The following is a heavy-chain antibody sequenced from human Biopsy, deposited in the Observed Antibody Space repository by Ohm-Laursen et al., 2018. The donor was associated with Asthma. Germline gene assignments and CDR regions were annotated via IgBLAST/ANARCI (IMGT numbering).Heavy chain of an antibody. V-gene: IGHV3-30*01. D-gene: IGHD1-1*01. CDR3: VRDGTDDAFDI. Sequence: SLRLSCSASGFSFSNFAIHWVRQAPGKGLEWVGVISKNASTQDYADSVKGRFTMARDNSKNTLDLQMNSLREEDTAVYYCVRDGTDDAFDIWGQGTVVSVSS. CDR2: ISKNASTQ. J-gene: IGHJ3*02. CDR1: GFSFSNFA.